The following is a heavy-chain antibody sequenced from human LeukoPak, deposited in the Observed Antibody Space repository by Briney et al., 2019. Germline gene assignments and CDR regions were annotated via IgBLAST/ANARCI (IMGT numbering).Heavy chain of an antibody. J-gene: IGHJ4*02. V-gene: IGHV4-59*08. CDR3: ARLNTGSYSPAYFDY. CDR1: DGSITSYY. Sequence: SETLSLTCTVSDGSITSYYWSWIRRPPGKGLEWIGHIFYSGSTNYNPSLKSRVAITVDMSKNQFSVKLSSVTAADTAVYYCARLNTGSYSPAYFDYWGQGILVTVSS. D-gene: IGHD1-26*01. CDR2: IFYSGST.